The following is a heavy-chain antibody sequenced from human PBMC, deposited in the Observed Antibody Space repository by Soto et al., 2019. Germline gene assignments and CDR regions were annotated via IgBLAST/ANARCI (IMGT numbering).Heavy chain of an antibody. CDR2: ISYDGSNK. V-gene: IGHV3-30*18. CDR1: GFSFSSYG. Sequence: GGSLRLSCAASGFSFSSYGMQWVRQAPGKGLEWVAVISYDGSNKYYADSVKGRFTISRDNSKNTLFLQMISLRAEDTAVYYCAKGDCSSTSCSNYFYYGMDVWGQGTTVTVSS. D-gene: IGHD2-2*01. J-gene: IGHJ6*02. CDR3: AKGDCSSTSCSNYFYYGMDV.